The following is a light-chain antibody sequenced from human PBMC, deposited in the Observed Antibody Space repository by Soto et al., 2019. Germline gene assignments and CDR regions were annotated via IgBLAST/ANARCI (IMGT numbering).Light chain of an antibody. CDR1: SSDVGAYNL. CDR2: EVT. CDR3: SSYAGFNRYL. V-gene: IGLV2-14*01. Sequence: QSVLAQPASVSGSPGQSITISCTGTSSDVGAYNLVSWYQHLPDKAPKLIISEVTNRPSGVSDRFSGSKSGNTASLTISGLQAEDEADYYCSSYAGFNRYLFGTGTKVTV. J-gene: IGLJ1*01.